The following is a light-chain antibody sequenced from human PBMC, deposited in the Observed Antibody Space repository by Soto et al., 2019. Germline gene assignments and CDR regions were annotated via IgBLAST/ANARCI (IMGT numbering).Light chain of an antibody. CDR3: QQRSDWPIT. Sequence: EIALTQSPATLSLSPGERATLSCRATQSVGSSLAWYQQRSGQAPRLLIYGASNRAAGVPARFSGGGSGPDYTLTISSLEPEDFAVYYCQQRSDWPITFGQGTRLEIK. V-gene: IGKV3-11*01. J-gene: IGKJ5*01. CDR1: QSVGSS. CDR2: GAS.